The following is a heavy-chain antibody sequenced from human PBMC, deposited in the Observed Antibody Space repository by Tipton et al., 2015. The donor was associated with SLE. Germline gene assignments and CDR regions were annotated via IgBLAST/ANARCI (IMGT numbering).Heavy chain of an antibody. CDR2: IYYSGST. D-gene: IGHD5-12*01. CDR3: AREGDSGDVSNWFDP. J-gene: IGHJ5*02. V-gene: IGHV4-59*11. CDR1: GGSISSHY. Sequence: GLVKPSETLSLTCTVSGGSISSHYWSWIRQPPGKGLEWIGYIYYSGSTNYNPSLKSRVTISVDTSKNQFSLKLSSVTAADTAVYYCAREGDSGDVSNWFDPWGQGTLVTVSS.